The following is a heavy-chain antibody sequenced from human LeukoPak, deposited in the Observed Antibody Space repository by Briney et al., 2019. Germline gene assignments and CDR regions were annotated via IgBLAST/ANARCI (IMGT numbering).Heavy chain of an antibody. J-gene: IGHJ4*02. D-gene: IGHD5-24*01. CDR1: GYTFTSYD. CDR2: MNPNSGNT. CDR3: AREGDGYNYFDY. V-gene: IGHV1-8*01. Sequence: ASVKVSCKASGYTFTSYDINWVRQATGQGLEWMGWMNPNSGNTGYAQKFQGRVTMTRNTSISTAYMELSSLRSEDTAVYYCAREGDGYNYFDYWGQGTLVTVSS.